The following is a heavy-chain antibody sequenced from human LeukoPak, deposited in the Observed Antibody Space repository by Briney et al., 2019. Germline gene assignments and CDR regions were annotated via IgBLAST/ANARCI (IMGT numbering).Heavy chain of an antibody. CDR1: GYSFNTYW. V-gene: IGHV5-51*01. J-gene: IGHJ4*02. Sequence: GESLKISCKGSGYSFNTYWIGWVRQMPGKGLEWMGIIYPGDSDTRYSPSFQGQVTISADKSISTAYLQWSSLKASDTAMYYCARQYYYDSSGYYYYDYWGQGTLVTVSS. D-gene: IGHD3-22*01. CDR2: IYPGDSDT. CDR3: ARQYYYDSSGYYYYDY.